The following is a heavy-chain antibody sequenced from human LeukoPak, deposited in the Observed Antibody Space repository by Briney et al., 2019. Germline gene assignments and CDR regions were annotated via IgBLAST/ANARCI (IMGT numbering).Heavy chain of an antibody. D-gene: IGHD3-3*01. CDR2: ISGSGVNT. J-gene: IGHJ4*02. V-gene: IGHV3-23*01. CDR1: GFTFSSYW. CDR3: ARDRDNYDFWSGLTSYYFDY. Sequence: PGGSLRLSCAASGFTFSSYWMNWVRQAPGKGLEWVSVISGSGVNTYYPDSVKGRFTISRDNSKNTVYLQMNSLRAEDTAVYYCARDRDNYDFWSGLTSYYFDYWGQGTLVTVSS.